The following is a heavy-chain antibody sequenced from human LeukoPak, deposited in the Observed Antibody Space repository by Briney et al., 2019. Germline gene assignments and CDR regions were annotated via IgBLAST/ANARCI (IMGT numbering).Heavy chain of an antibody. D-gene: IGHD6-6*01. V-gene: IGHV3-23*01. CDR1: GFTFSSYA. J-gene: IGHJ4*02. Sequence: PGGSLILSCAASGFTFSSYAMSWVRQAPGKGLEWVSAISGSGGSTYYADSVKGRFTISRDNSKNTLYLQMNSLRAEDTAVYYCAKILSSGYYFDYWGQGTLVTVSS. CDR3: AKILSSGYYFDY. CDR2: ISGSGGST.